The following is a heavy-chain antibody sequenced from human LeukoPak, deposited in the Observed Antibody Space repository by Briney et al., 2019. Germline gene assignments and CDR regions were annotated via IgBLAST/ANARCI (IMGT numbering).Heavy chain of an antibody. CDR1: GYTFTSYG. V-gene: IGHV1-8*02. J-gene: IGHJ4*02. D-gene: IGHD3-10*01. Sequence: ASVKVSCKASGYTFTSYGISWVRQAPGQGLEWMGWMNPHSGNTGYAQKFQGRVNMTRNTSISTAYMELSSLRSEDTAVYYCARGGEILLWGQGTLVTVSS. CDR3: ARGGEILL. CDR2: MNPHSGNT.